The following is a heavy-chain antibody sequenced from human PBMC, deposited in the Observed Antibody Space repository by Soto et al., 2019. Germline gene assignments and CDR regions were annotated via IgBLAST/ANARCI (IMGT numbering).Heavy chain of an antibody. D-gene: IGHD6-13*01. CDR2: INHSGST. V-gene: IGHV4-34*01. CDR3: ARGRGSSWYSPAPYILRPSPVYFDY. Sequence: SETLSLTCAVYGGSFSGYYWSWIRQPPGKGLEWIGEINHSGSTNYNPSLKSRVTIAVDTSKNQFSLKLRSETAADTAVYYCARGRGSSWYSPAPYILRPSPVYFDYWGQGTLVTVSS. CDR1: GGSFSGYY. J-gene: IGHJ4*02.